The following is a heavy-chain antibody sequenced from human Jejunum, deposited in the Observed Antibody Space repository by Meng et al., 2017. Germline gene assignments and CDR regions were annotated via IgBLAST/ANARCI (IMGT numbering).Heavy chain of an antibody. J-gene: IGHJ4*01. CDR1: GDSGSINSAS. CDR3: ARTSNWSLDY. Sequence: PLEQSGRGVAEPLQPLSPRSAISGDSGSINSASWRWSRPPPSTGLEWVGRTSYWYKWHNDYAESVKSRITITPDTSKNQFSLQLNSVTPEDTAVYYCARTSNWSLDYWGQGTLVTVSS. D-gene: IGHD6-13*01. CDR2: TSYWYKWHN. V-gene: IGHV6-1*01.